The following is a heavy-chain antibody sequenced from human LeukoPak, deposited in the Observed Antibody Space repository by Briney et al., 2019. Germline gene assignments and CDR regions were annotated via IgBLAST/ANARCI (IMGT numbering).Heavy chain of an antibody. D-gene: IGHD6-13*01. CDR3: AKDRVTAAGYYFDY. J-gene: IGHJ4*02. CDR2: IKQDGSEK. CDR1: GFTFNQYW. V-gene: IGHV3-7*01. Sequence: GGSLRLSCAASGFTFNQYWMSWVRQAPGRGLEWVANIKQDGSEKHYVDSVKGRFTISRDNAKNSLYLQMNSLRAEDTAVYYCAKDRVTAAGYYFDYWGQGTLVTVSS.